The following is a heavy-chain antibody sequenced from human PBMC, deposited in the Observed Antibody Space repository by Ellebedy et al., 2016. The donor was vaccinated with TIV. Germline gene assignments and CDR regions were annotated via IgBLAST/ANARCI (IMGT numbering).Heavy chain of an antibody. J-gene: IGHJ4*02. CDR1: GFTFGGYI. CDR2: IRSKTDHGTT. D-gene: IGHD5-12*01. CDR3: TRDRGGGYDVPLDY. Sequence: GGSLRLXXTASGFTFGGYIMSWFRQAPGKGLEWVGFIRSKTDHGTTKYAASVKGRFTISRDDFKSIAYLQMNSLKTEDTAVYYCTRDRGGGYDVPLDYWGQGTLVTASS. V-gene: IGHV3-49*03.